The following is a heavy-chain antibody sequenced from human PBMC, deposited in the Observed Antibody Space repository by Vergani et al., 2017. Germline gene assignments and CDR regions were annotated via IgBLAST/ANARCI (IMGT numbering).Heavy chain of an antibody. D-gene: IGHD3-3*01. CDR2: ISSSSSTI. V-gene: IGHV3-48*01. CDR1: GFTFSSYS. J-gene: IGHJ6*03. CDR3: ARDGLYYDFWSGYYRYYYYYMDV. Sequence: EVQLVESGGGLVQPGGSLRLSCAASGFTFSSYSMNWVRQAPGKGLEWVSYISSSSSTIYYADSVKGRFTISRDNSKNTLYLQMNSLRAEDTAVYYCARDGLYYDFWSGYYRYYYYYMDVWGKGTTVTVSS.